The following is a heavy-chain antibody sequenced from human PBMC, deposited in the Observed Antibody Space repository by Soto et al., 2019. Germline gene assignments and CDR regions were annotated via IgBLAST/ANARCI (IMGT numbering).Heavy chain of an antibody. Sequence: QVQLQESGPGLVKPSETLSLTCTVSGGSVTSGSYYWSWFRQPPGKGLEWIGYIYYSGSTDYNPSPRRRVTISVDTSKNQFSLKLSSVTAADTAVYYCARETSGWYYFDYWGQGTLVTVSS. CDR3: ARETSGWYYFDY. CDR1: GGSVTSGSYY. J-gene: IGHJ4*02. D-gene: IGHD6-19*01. V-gene: IGHV4-61*01. CDR2: IYYSGST.